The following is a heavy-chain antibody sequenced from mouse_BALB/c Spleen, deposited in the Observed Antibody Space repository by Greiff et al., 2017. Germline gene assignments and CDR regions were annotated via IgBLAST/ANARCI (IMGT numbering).Heavy chain of an antibody. CDR1: GYTFTNYW. Sequence: VKLMESGAELVRPGTSVKISCKASGYTFTNYWLGWVKQRPGHGLEWIGDIYPGGGYTNYNEKFKGKATLTADTSSSTAYMQLSSLTSEDSAVYFCAREDPYFDYWGQGTTLTVSS. CDR3: AREDPYFDY. CDR2: IYPGGGYT. J-gene: IGHJ2*01. V-gene: IGHV1-63*02.